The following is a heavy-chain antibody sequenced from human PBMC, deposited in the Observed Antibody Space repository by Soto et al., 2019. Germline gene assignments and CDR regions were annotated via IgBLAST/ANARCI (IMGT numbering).Heavy chain of an antibody. D-gene: IGHD2-2*02. Sequence: SETLSLTCTVSGGSISSYYWSWIRQPAGKGLEWIGRIYTSGSTNYNPPLKSRVTMSVDTSKNQFSLKLSSVTAADTAVYYCGVDSVIPASIPFRATHYYHSLDVGGQGTTVT. V-gene: IGHV4-4*07. J-gene: IGHJ6*02. CDR1: GGSISSYY. CDR2: IYTSGST. CDR3: GVDSVIPASIPFRATHYYHSLDV.